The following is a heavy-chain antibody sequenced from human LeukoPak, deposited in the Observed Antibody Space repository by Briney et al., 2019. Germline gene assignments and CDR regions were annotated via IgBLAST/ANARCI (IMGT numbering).Heavy chain of an antibody. CDR2: IYYSGST. V-gene: IGHV4-39*07. CDR3: AREIAGMVTIFDY. CDR1: GGSISSSSYY. Sequence: SETLSLTCTVSGGSISSSSYYWGWIRQPPGKGLEWIGSIYYSGSTYYNPSLKSRVTISVDTSKNQFSLKLSSVTAADTAVYYCAREIAGMVTIFDYWGQGTLVTVSS. J-gene: IGHJ4*02. D-gene: IGHD5-24*01.